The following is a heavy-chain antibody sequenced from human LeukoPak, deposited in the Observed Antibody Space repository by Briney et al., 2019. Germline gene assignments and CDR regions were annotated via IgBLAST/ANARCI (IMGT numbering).Heavy chain of an antibody. J-gene: IGHJ3*01. Sequence: ASVKLFCKASGYTFTNCYIHWVRQAPGQVLEWMGLINPDGGNTNYAQNFQGRVTLTRDTSTSTVYMELSSLRSEDTAIYYCARIRDGYNDAYDLWGQGTVVTVPS. V-gene: IGHV1-46*01. CDR1: GYTFTNCY. CDR2: INPDGGNT. CDR3: ARIRDGYNDAYDL. D-gene: IGHD5-24*01.